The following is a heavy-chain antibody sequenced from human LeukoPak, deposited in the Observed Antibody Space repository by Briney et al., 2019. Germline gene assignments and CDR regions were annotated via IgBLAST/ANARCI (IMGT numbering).Heavy chain of an antibody. D-gene: IGHD2-2*01. CDR3: ARDAIIVVVPAAHIRPLGYFDY. Sequence: SQTLSLTCTVSGGSISSGGYYWSWIRQPPGKGLEWIGYIYHSGSTYYNPSLKSRVTISVDTSKNQFSLKLSSVTAADTAVYYCARDAIIVVVPAAHIRPLGYFDYWGQGTQVTVSS. CDR2: IYHSGST. CDR1: GGSISSGGYY. J-gene: IGHJ4*02. V-gene: IGHV4-30-2*01.